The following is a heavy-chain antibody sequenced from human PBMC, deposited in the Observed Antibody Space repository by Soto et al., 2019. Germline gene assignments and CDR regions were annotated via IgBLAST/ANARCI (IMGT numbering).Heavy chain of an antibody. J-gene: IGHJ6*02. CDR1: GYSFTSSW. V-gene: IGHV5-51*01. CDR2: IYPGDSDT. D-gene: IGHD3-9*01. CDR3: ATTQGDYDILTGYSPAVGYGMDV. Sequence: PGESLKISCKRFGYSFTSSWIGWVLQIPGKGLEWMGIIYPGDSDTRYSPYFQGQVTISADKAISNVYLQWSSLKASDTAIYYFATTQGDYDILTGYSPAVGYGMDVWGQGTTVTVSS.